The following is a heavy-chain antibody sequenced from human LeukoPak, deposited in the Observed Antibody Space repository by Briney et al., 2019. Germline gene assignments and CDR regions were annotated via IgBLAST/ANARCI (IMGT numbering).Heavy chain of an antibody. V-gene: IGHV2-70*01. Sequence: SGPALVKPTQTLTLTCTFSGFSLSTSGMCVSWIRQPPGKALEWLALIDWDDDKYYSTSLKTRLTISKDTSKNQVVLTMTNMDPVDTATYYCARMAASADVYYYYGMDVWGKGTTVTVSS. D-gene: IGHD6-25*01. J-gene: IGHJ6*04. CDR2: IDWDDDK. CDR3: ARMAASADVYYYYGMDV. CDR1: GFSLSTSGMC.